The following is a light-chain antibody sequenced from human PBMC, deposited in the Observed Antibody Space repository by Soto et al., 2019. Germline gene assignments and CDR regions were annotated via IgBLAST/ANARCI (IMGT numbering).Light chain of an antibody. CDR3: QQRSNWTPALT. V-gene: IGKV3-11*01. J-gene: IGKJ4*01. CDR1: RSVSSY. CDR2: DAS. Sequence: VLTQSPATLSLSPGERVTLSCRASRSVSSYLAWYQQTPGQAPRLLISDASNRATGIPARFSGSGSGTDFTLTISSLEPEDVAVYYCQQRSNWTPALTFGGGTKVEIK.